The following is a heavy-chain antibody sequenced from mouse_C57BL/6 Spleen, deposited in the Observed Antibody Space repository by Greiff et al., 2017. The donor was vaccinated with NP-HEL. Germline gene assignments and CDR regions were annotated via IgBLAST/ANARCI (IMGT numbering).Heavy chain of an antibody. Sequence: QVQLQQPGAELVKPGASVKLSCKASGYTFTSYWMHWVKQRPGQGLEWIGMIHPNSGSTNYNEKFKSKATLTVDKSSSTAYMQLSSLTSEDSAVYYCATGGYYPHYYAMDYWGQGTSVTVSS. CDR3: ATGGYYPHYYAMDY. V-gene: IGHV1-64*01. J-gene: IGHJ4*01. CDR1: GYTFTSYW. CDR2: IHPNSGST. D-gene: IGHD2-3*01.